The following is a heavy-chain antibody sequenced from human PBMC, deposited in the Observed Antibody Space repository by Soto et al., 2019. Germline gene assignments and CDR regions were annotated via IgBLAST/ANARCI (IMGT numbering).Heavy chain of an antibody. CDR1: GGSISSYY. J-gene: IGHJ6*02. CDR3: ARGLSQPIKSGWYSDYYYYGMDV. V-gene: IGHV4-59*01. Sequence: PSETLSLTCSVSGGSISSYYWSWIRQPPGKGLEWIGYIYYSGSTNYNPSLKSRVTISVDTSKNQFSLKLSSVAAADTAVYYCARGLSQPIKSGWYSDYYYYGMDVWGQGTTVTVSS. CDR2: IYYSGST. D-gene: IGHD6-19*01.